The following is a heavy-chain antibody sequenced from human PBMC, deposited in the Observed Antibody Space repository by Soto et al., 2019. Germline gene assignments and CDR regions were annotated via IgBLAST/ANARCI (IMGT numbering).Heavy chain of an antibody. Sequence: EVQLVESGGGLVKPGGSLRLSCAASGVSFSNAWMSWVRQAPGKGLEWVGRIKSKTDGGTTDYAAPVKGRFTISRDDSKNALYLQMNSLETDDTAVYYCSTAPGGGNYLAFWGQGTLVTVSS. CDR3: STAPGGGNYLAF. D-gene: IGHD1-26*01. J-gene: IGHJ4*02. CDR2: IKSKTDGGTT. V-gene: IGHV3-15*01. CDR1: GVSFSNAW.